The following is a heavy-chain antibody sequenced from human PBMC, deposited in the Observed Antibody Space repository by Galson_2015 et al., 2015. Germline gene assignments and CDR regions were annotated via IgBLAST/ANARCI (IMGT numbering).Heavy chain of an antibody. CDR1: GFTFSSYA. Sequence: SLRLSCAASGFTFSSYAMTWVRQAPGEGLEWVSAISGSGRDTYYPDSVKGRFIISRDTSKNTLYLQMNSLRAEDTAVYYCARNINSGSYYYMDVWGKGTTVTVSS. D-gene: IGHD1-26*01. J-gene: IGHJ6*03. CDR2: ISGSGRDT. V-gene: IGHV3-23*01. CDR3: ARNINSGSYYYMDV.